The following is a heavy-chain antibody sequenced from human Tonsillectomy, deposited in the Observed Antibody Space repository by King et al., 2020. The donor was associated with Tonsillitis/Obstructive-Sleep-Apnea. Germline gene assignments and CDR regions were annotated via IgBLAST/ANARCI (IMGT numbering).Heavy chain of an antibody. J-gene: IGHJ2*01. Sequence: EVQLVESGGGLVQPGGSLRISCAASGFTFSSDDMSWVRQAPGKGLEGVSGISANGGSTYSADSVKGRFTISRDNSKNTLYLQMNSLRAEDTAVYYCAKDENWYFDLWGRGTLVTVSS. V-gene: IGHV3-23*04. CDR3: AKDENWYFDL. CDR1: GFTFSSDD. CDR2: ISANGGST.